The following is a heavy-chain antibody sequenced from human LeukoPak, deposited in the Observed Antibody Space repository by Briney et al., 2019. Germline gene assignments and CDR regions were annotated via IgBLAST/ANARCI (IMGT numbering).Heavy chain of an antibody. CDR1: GVTFSSYA. V-gene: IGHV3-23*01. D-gene: IGHD3-10*01. CDR2: IRGGGGST. Sequence: GESLRLSCAASGVTFSSYAMSWVRQAPGKGLEWVSAIRGGGGSTYYADSVKGRFTISRDNSKNTLYLQMNSLRAEDTAIYYCAKHIFGSGSYIDYWGQGTLVTVSS. CDR3: AKHIFGSGSYIDY. J-gene: IGHJ4*02.